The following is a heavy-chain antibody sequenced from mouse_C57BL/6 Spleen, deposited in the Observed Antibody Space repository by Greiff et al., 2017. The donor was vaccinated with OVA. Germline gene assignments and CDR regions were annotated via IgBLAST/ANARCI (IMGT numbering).Heavy chain of an antibody. J-gene: IGHJ4*01. D-gene: IGHD1-1*01. CDR3: ARNLITTVVAHYAMDY. CDR2: ISSGSSTI. Sequence: EVNLVESGGGLVKPGGSLKLSCAASGFTFSDYGMHWVRQAPEKGLEWVAYISSGSSTIYYADTVKGRFTISRDNAKNTLFLQMTSLRSEDTAMYDCARNLITTVVAHYAMDYWGQGTSVTVPS. V-gene: IGHV5-17*01. CDR1: GFTFSDYG.